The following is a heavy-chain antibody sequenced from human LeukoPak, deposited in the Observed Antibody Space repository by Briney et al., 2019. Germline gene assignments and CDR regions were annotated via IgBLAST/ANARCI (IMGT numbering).Heavy chain of an antibody. CDR3: ASQTVDTAMEDDAFDI. V-gene: IGHV4-39*01. Sequence: SETLSLTCTVSGGSISSRSYYWGWIRQPPGKGLVWIGKISDSGNSYYSPSLRSRVTISIDTSKNQFSLKLSSVTATDTAVYYCASQTVDTAMEDDAFDIWGQGTMDTVSS. CDR1: GGSISSRSYY. J-gene: IGHJ3*02. CDR2: ISDSGNS. D-gene: IGHD5-18*01.